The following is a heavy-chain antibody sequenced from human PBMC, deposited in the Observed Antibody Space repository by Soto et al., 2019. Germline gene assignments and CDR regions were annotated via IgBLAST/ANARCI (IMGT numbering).Heavy chain of an antibody. Sequence: QIQLQLSGPGLVEPSQTLSLTCAISGDSVSSNSAGWNWVRQTPSRGLEWLGRTYYKSKWYYNSAVSVKSRITNDPDTSKNHFSLQLNSVTPEDTAVYYCSRGSWDDVSGHYYMDVWGKGTTVTVSS. D-gene: IGHD3-3*01. V-gene: IGHV6-1*01. CDR2: TYYKSKWYY. CDR3: SRGSWDDVSGHYYMDV. CDR1: GDSVSSNSAG. J-gene: IGHJ6*03.